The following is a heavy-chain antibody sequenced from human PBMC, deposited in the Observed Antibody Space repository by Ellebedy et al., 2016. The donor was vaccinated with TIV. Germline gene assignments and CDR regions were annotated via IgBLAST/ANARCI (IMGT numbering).Heavy chain of an antibody. CDR2: IYPGDSDT. V-gene: IGHV5-51*01. J-gene: IGHJ4*02. D-gene: IGHD2-21*02. Sequence: PGGSLRLSCKGFGYTFNNYWIVWVRQMPGKGLEWMGIIYPGDSDTRYSPSFQGQVTISADKSISTAYLQWSSLKASDIAIYYCARQVEMVTYIDYWGQGTLVTVSS. CDR1: GYTFNNYW. CDR3: ARQVEMVTYIDY.